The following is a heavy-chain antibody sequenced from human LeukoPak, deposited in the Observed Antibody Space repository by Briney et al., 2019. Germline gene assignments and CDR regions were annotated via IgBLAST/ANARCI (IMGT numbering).Heavy chain of an antibody. Sequence: SQTLSLTCDISGESVSSKNGAWNWVRQSPSRGLEWLGRTYYRSKWYTDYAESVQGRITITPDTSKNQFSLQLYSVTPEDAAVYYCARDFGTTGWHTFDYWGQGTLVTVSS. D-gene: IGHD1-14*01. CDR2: TYYRSKWYT. V-gene: IGHV6-1*01. J-gene: IGHJ4*02. CDR3: ARDFGTTGWHTFDY. CDR1: GESVSSKNGA.